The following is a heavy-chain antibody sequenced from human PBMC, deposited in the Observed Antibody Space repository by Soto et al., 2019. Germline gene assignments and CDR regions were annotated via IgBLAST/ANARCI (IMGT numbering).Heavy chain of an antibody. CDR3: AREGDYYDSSGYYPGDAFDI. CDR2: IIPILGIA. D-gene: IGHD3-22*01. J-gene: IGHJ3*02. CDR1: GGTFSSYT. Sequence: GASVKVSCKASGGTFSSYTISWVRQAPGQGLEWMGRIIPILGIANYAQKFQGRVTITADKSTSTAYMELSSLRSEDTAVYYCAREGDYYDSSGYYPGDAFDIWGQGTMVTVSS. V-gene: IGHV1-69*04.